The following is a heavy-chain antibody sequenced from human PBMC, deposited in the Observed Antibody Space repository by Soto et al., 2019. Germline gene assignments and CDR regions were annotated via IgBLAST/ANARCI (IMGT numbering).Heavy chain of an antibody. Sequence: QVQLVQSGAEVKKPGASVKVSCKASGYTFTSYDINWVRQATGQGLEWMGWMNPNSGNTGYAQKFQGRVTMTRNTSISTAYMELSSLRSEDTAVYYCAREVFYGSGSYSTYNWFGPWGQGTLVTVSS. CDR1: GYTFTSYD. CDR2: MNPNSGNT. CDR3: AREVFYGSGSYSTYNWFGP. J-gene: IGHJ5*02. V-gene: IGHV1-8*01. D-gene: IGHD3-10*01.